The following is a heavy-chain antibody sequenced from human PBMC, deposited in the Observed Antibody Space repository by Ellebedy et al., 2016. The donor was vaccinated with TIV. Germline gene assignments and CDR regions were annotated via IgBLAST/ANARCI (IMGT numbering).Heavy chain of an antibody. Sequence: GESLKISCAVSGFTFSRSAMSWVRQAPGKGPEWVSSVSAGGASTYYADSVKGRFSISRDNSNNTLYLQMNSLRAEDTALYYCAKGSTIFGPFDNWGQGALVTVSS. CDR1: GFTFSRSA. CDR2: VSAGGAST. V-gene: IGHV3-23*01. J-gene: IGHJ4*02. CDR3: AKGSTIFGPFDN. D-gene: IGHD3-3*01.